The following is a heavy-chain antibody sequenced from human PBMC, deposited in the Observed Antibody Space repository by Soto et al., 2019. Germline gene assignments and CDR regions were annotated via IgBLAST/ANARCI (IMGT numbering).Heavy chain of an antibody. V-gene: IGHV3-53*01. J-gene: IGHJ5*02. D-gene: IGHD3-10*01. CDR2: VYSGGST. Sequence: EVSLVESGGGLIQPGGSLRLSCAASGFTVTTSQMNWVRQAPGKGLEWVTVVYSGGSTYYAASVKGRFTISRDTSTNTLSLQVNNLRVAATAVYFCARLGPYGSESYMFGRSRFGPWGQGTGVTVSS. CDR3: ARLGPYGSESYMFGRSRFGP. CDR1: GFTVTTSQ.